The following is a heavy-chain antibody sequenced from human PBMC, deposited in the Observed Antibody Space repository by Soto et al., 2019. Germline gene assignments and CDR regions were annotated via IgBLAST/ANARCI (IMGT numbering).Heavy chain of an antibody. V-gene: IGHV1-18*01. Sequence: ASVKVSCKASGYTFTSYGISWVRQAPGQGLEWMGWISAYNGNTNYAQKLQGRVAMTTDTSTSTAYMELRSLRSDDTAVYYCARTPDIVRPWWFDPWGQGTLVTVSS. CDR3: ARTPDIVRPWWFDP. CDR2: ISAYNGNT. CDR1: GYTFTSYG. J-gene: IGHJ5*02. D-gene: IGHD5-12*01.